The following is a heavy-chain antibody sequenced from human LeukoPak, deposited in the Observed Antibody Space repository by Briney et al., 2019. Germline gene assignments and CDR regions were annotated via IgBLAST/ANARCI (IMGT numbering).Heavy chain of an antibody. V-gene: IGHV3-23*01. Sequence: GGSLRLSCTVPGFTLSSYEMSWIRQAPGKGLEWVSSIDYDGGSGHYADSVKGRFTISRDNSNNTLFLHLNSLRGEDTAVYYCTRNSGWYGLSWGQGTLVTVSS. CDR3: TRNSGWYGLS. CDR1: GFTLSSYE. D-gene: IGHD6-19*01. J-gene: IGHJ1*01. CDR2: IDYDGGSG.